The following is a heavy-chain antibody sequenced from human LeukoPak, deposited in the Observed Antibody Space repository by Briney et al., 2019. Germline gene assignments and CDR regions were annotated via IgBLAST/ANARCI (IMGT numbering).Heavy chain of an antibody. CDR1: GFTFSSYD. J-gene: IGHJ4*02. Sequence: GGSLRLSCAASGFTFSSYDMHWVRQGPGKGLEWVALIWYDGSNKYYADSVKGRFTISRDNSKNTLFLQMNSLRAEDTAVYYCARGGYCSDGYCYGLLYWGQGTLVTVSS. CDR3: ARGGYCSDGYCYGLLY. V-gene: IGHV3-33*01. D-gene: IGHD2-15*01. CDR2: IWYDGSNK.